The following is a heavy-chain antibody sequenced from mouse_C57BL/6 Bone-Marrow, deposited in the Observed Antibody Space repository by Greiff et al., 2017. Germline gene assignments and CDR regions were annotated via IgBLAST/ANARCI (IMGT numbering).Heavy chain of an antibody. D-gene: IGHD4-1*02. V-gene: IGHV2-3*01. J-gene: IGHJ2*01. CDR2: IWGDGST. CDR3: ANEATGVFSIDY. CDR1: GFSLTSYG. Sequence: VQVVESGPGLVAPSQSLSITCTVSGFSLTSYGVSWVRQPPGKGLECLGVIWGDGSTNYHSALISRLRISKDNSKSQDFLKLNTLQTDDTATYYCANEATGVFSIDYWGQGTTLTVS.